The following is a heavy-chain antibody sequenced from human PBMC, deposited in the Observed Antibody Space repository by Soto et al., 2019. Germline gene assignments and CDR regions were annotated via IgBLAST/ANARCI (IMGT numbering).Heavy chain of an antibody. CDR3: ARGGRGKKAGYNGLVSLGY. Sequence: SVKVSCKVSGSRFSNYVISWVRQAPGHGLEWLGRIIPIFNSTKYAQSFQGRVTITADKSTSTASLELSSLRSDDTAVYYCARGGRGKKAGYNGLVSLGYWGQGTLVTVSS. CDR2: IIPIFNST. J-gene: IGHJ4*02. D-gene: IGHD2-2*02. V-gene: IGHV1-69*06. CDR1: GSRFSNYV.